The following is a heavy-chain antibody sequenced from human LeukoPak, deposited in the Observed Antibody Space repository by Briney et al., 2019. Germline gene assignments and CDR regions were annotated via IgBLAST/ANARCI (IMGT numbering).Heavy chain of an antibody. J-gene: IGHJ4*02. Sequence: ASVKVSCKAAGYIFISYGSSWVRQAPGQGREGRGGISVYNDNTNYAQEVQGRVTMTTDTSTSTAYMELRSLRSDDTAVYYCARANGGLWFGELTYGYPMGDYWGQGTLVTVSS. CDR2: ISVYNDNT. CDR3: ARANGGLWFGELTYGYPMGDY. V-gene: IGHV1-18*01. CDR1: GYIFISYG. D-gene: IGHD3-10*01.